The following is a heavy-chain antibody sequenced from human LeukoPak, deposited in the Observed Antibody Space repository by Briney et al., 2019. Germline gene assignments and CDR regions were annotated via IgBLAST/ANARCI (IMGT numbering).Heavy chain of an antibody. D-gene: IGHD3-22*01. V-gene: IGHV3-21*01. J-gene: IGHJ4*02. CDR2: ISSSSSYI. CDR1: GFTFSSYS. CDR3: ASSGYYEEKEIY. Sequence: PGGSLRLSCAASGFTFSSYSMNWVRQAPGKGLEWVSYISSSSSYIYYADSVKGRFTISRDNAKNSLYLQMNSLRAEDTAVYYCASSGYYEEKEIYWGQGTLVTVSS.